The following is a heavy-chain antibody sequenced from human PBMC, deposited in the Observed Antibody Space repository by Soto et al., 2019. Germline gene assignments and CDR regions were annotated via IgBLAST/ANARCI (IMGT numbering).Heavy chain of an antibody. D-gene: IGHD4-4*01. CDR1: GGSFSGYY. J-gene: IGHJ5*02. CDR3: ARVLTTVTTKRYNWFDP. Sequence: QVQLQQWGAGLLKPSETLSLTCAVYGGSFSGYYWGWIRQPPGKGLEWSGEINHSGSTNYNPSLKSRVTISVDTSKNQFSLKLSSVTAADTAVYYCARVLTTVTTKRYNWFDPWGQGTLVTVSS. V-gene: IGHV4-34*01. CDR2: INHSGST.